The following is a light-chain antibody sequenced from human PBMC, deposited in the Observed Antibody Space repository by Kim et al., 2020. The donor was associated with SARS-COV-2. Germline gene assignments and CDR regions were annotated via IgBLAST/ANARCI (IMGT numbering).Light chain of an antibody. CDR3: QQRSNWPRT. CDR1: QSVSSY. Sequence: EIVLTQSPATLSLSPRERATLSCRASQSVSSYLAWYQQKPGQAPRLLIYDASNRATGIPARFSGSGSGTDFTLTISSLEPEDFAVYYCQQRSNWPRTFGQGTKLEI. CDR2: DAS. J-gene: IGKJ1*01. V-gene: IGKV3-11*01.